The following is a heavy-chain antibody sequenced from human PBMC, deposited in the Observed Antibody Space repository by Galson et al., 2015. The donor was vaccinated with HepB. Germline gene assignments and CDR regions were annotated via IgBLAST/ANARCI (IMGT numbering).Heavy chain of an antibody. CDR2: ISYDGSNK. V-gene: IGHV3-30-3*01. CDR3: ARDGTSCYLGRLCHAFDI. D-gene: IGHD2-2*01. J-gene: IGHJ3*02. Sequence: SLRLSCAASGFTFSSYAMHWVRQAPGKGLEWVAVISYDGSNKYYADSVKGRFTISRDNSKNTLYLQMNSLRAEDTAVYYCARDGTSCYLGRLCHAFDIWGQGTMVTVSS. CDR1: GFTFSSYA.